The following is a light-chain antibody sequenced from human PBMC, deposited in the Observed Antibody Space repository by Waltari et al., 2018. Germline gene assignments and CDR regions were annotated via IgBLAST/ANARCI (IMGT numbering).Light chain of an antibody. CDR3: QQYGSSILYT. CDR1: QSLTKRY. V-gene: IGKV3-20*01. Sequence: RASQSLTKRYLAWYQQKPGQAPRLLIYGASSRAAGIPDRFSGSGSGTDFTLTINRLEPDDLAVYYCQQYGSSILYTFGQGTKLEIK. J-gene: IGKJ2*01. CDR2: GAS.